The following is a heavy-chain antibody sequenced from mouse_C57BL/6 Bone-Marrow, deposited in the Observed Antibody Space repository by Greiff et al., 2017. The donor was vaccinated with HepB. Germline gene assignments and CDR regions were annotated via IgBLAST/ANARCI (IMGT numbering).Heavy chain of an antibody. Sequence: QVQLQQSGPELVKPGASVKISCKASGYAFSSSWMNWVKQRPGKGLEWLGRIYPGDGDTNYHGKFKGKATLTADTASSTAYMQLSSLTSEDSAVYFCARREIYYDYDDAMDYWGQGTSVTVSS. J-gene: IGHJ4*01. D-gene: IGHD2-4*01. V-gene: IGHV1-82*01. CDR1: GYAFSSSW. CDR2: IYPGDGDT. CDR3: ARREIYYDYDDAMDY.